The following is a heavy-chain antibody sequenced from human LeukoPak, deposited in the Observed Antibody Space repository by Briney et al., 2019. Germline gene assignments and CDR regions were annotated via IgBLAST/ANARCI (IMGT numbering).Heavy chain of an antibody. CDR3: ARVNFAAAAMDV. CDR1: GFTVSSNY. V-gene: IGHV3-53*01. Sequence: GGSLRLSCAASGFTVSSNYMSWVRQAPGKGLEWVSVIYSGGSTYYADSVKGRFTISRDNSKNTLYLQMNSLRAEDTAVYYCARVNFAAAAMDVWGKGTTVTVSS. D-gene: IGHD6-13*01. J-gene: IGHJ6*04. CDR2: IYSGGST.